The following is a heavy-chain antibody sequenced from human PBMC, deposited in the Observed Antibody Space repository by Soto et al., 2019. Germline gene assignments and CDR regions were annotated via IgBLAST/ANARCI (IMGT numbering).Heavy chain of an antibody. CDR2: IYYSGNSGST. CDR3: ARTRTVAYYYGMDV. Sequence: SETLSLTCTVSGGSISTSTYYWGWIRQPPGKGLEWIGNIYYSGNSGSTYYNPSLKSRVTISVDTSKNQFSLKLSSVTAADTAVYYCARTRTVAYYYGMDVWGQGTTVTVSS. D-gene: IGHD4-4*01. CDR1: GGSISTSTYY. J-gene: IGHJ6*02. V-gene: IGHV4-39*01.